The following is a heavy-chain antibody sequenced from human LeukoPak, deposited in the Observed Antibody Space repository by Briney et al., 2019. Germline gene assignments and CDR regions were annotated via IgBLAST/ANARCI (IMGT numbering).Heavy chain of an antibody. V-gene: IGHV1-46*01. CDR1: GYTFTSYY. CDR2: INPSGGST. CDR3: ARMDYYYYYMDV. J-gene: IGHJ6*03. Sequence: ASVKVSCKASGYTFTSYYMHWVRQAPGQGLEWMGIINPSGGSTSYAQKFQGRVTMTRDMSTSTAYMELSSLRSEDTAVYYCARMDYYYYYMDVWGKGTTVTVSS.